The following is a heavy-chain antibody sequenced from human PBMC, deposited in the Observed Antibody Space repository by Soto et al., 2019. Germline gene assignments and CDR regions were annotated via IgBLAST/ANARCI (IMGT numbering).Heavy chain of an antibody. V-gene: IGHV3-23*01. J-gene: IGHJ4*02. D-gene: IGHD2-8*01. Sequence: PGGPLRLSCAASGFTFSSHAMSWVRPAPGKGPESVSAISGSGGRTYYADAVKGRFTISRDNSKNTLYLQMNSLRAEDTAVYYCAKLGPFSTNPIVDFDYWGQGTLVTVSS. CDR2: ISGSGGRT. CDR3: AKLGPFSTNPIVDFDY. CDR1: GFTFSSHA.